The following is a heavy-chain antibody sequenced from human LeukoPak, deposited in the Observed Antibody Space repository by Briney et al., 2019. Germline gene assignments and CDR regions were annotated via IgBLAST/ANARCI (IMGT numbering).Heavy chain of an antibody. D-gene: IGHD6-6*01. V-gene: IGHV3-23*01. CDR2: ISGSDGST. CDR3: AHWGSSGPFDY. CDR1: GLTFAGSA. J-gene: IGHJ4*02. Sequence: GGSLRLACAASGLTFAGSARTWVRQAPGKGLEWVSLISGSDGSTYYADVMEGRFTNSRDNSKNALYLRMNSLRAEDTAVYYWAHWGSSGPFDYWGQGTLVTVSS.